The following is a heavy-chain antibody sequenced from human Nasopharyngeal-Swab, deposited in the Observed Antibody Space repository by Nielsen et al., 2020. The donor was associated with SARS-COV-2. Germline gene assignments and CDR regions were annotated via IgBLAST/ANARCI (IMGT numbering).Heavy chain of an antibody. CDR2: IYYSGST. CDR1: GGSVSSGSYY. Sequence: SETLSLTCTVSGGSVSSGSYYWSWIRQPPGKGLEWIGYIYYSGSTNYNPSLKSRVTISVDTSKNQFSLKLSSVTAADAAVYYCARLYDYVWGSYRYTSVVGAFEIWGQGTMVTVSS. D-gene: IGHD3-16*02. J-gene: IGHJ3*02. CDR3: ARLYDYVWGSYRYTSVVGAFEI. V-gene: IGHV4-61*01.